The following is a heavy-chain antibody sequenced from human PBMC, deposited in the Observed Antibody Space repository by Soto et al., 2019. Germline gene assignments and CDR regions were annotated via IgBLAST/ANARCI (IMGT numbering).Heavy chain of an antibody. Sequence: QVQLVQSGAEVKKPGASVKVSCKASGYTFTNSDINWVRQATGQGLEWVGWVNPNSGNRGYALKFQGRVTRTTDTSISTAYMDLSSLRSEDTAVYYCARGRYSGYEYLDSWGQGTLVIVSS. D-gene: IGHD5-12*01. V-gene: IGHV1-8*01. CDR2: VNPNSGNR. CDR3: ARGRYSGYEYLDS. CDR1: GYTFTNSD. J-gene: IGHJ4*02.